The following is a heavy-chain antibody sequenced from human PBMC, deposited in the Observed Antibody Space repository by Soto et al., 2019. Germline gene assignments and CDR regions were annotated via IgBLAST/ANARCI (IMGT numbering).Heavy chain of an antibody. D-gene: IGHD3-22*01. J-gene: IGHJ4*02. CDR1: GFTFSSYA. CDR3: AKDAYYYDSSGYDRLDY. V-gene: IGHV3-23*01. Sequence: GGSLRLSCAASGFTFSSYAMSWVRQAPGKGLEWVSAISGSGGSTYYADSVKGRFTISRDNSKNTLYLQMNSLRAEDTAVYYCAKDAYYYDSSGYDRLDYWGQGTLVTVSS. CDR2: ISGSGGST.